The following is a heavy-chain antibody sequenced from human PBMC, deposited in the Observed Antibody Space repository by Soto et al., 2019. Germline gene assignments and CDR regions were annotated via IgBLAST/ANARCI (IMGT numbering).Heavy chain of an antibody. D-gene: IGHD3-9*01. Sequence: QLQLQESGPGLVKPSETLSLTCSVSDDSINSDKYYWGWIRQPPGKGLEWIGSIYYRGNAYYNPSLQTRVTISLDKSKIQVSLKLNSVTAADSAVYFCARLEGLATISYYFDCWGPGALVTVSS. CDR1: DDSINSDKYY. V-gene: IGHV4-39*01. CDR3: ARLEGLATISYYFDC. J-gene: IGHJ4*02. CDR2: IYYRGNA.